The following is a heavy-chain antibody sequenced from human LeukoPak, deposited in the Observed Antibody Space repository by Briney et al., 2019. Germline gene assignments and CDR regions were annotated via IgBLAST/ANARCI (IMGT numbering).Heavy chain of an antibody. CDR1: GFTFSSYA. Sequence: TGGSLRLSCAASGFTFSSYAMTWVRQAPGKGLEWVSTLSGSGSNTYYADSVKGRFSISRDNSQSTLYLQMNSLRVEDTAVYYCAKFRAAAGPRDFDYWGQGTLVTVSS. D-gene: IGHD6-13*01. J-gene: IGHJ4*02. CDR3: AKFRAAAGPRDFDY. V-gene: IGHV3-23*01. CDR2: LSGSGSNT.